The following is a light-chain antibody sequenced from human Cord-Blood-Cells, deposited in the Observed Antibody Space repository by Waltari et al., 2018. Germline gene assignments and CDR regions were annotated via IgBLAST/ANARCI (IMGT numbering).Light chain of an antibody. CDR2: KAS. CDR3: QQYNSS. Sequence: IQMTQSPSTLSASVGDRVTITCRASQSISSWLAWYQQKPGKAPKLLIYKASSLESGVPSRFSGSGSGTEFTLTISSLQPDDFATYYCQQYNSSFGQGTKLEIK. J-gene: IGKJ2*01. V-gene: IGKV1-5*03. CDR1: QSISSW.